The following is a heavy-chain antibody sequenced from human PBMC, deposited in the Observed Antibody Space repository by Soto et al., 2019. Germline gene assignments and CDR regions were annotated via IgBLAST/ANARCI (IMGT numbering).Heavy chain of an antibody. CDR3: ARVCGGDCGNALEV. CDR1: GFTFSAYG. D-gene: IGHD2-21*02. V-gene: IGHV3-33*05. Sequence: QVQLVESGGGVVQPGRSLRLSCAASGFTFSAYGIHWVRQAPGKGLEWVATISFDSRDKLYVDSMNGRLTISRENSRNTVYLQKDSLRAEDTAVYHCARVCGGDCGNALEVWGQGTVVAVSP. J-gene: IGHJ3*01. CDR2: ISFDSRDK.